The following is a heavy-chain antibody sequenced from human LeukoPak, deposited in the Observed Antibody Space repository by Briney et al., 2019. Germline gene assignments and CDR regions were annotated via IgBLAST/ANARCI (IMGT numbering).Heavy chain of an antibody. CDR2: INSDGSST. Sequence: PGGSLRLSCAASGFTFNNYFMTWVRQAPGKGLVWVSRINSDGSSTNYADSVKGRFTISRDNAKNTLYLQMNSLRAEDTAVYYCARDGGYCTSTTCYVFPMDVWGQGTTVTVSS. CDR1: GFTFNNYF. J-gene: IGHJ6*02. CDR3: ARDGGYCTSTTCYVFPMDV. D-gene: IGHD2-2*01. V-gene: IGHV3-74*01.